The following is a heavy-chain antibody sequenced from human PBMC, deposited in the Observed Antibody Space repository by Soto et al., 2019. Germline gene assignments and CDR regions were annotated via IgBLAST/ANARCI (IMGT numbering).Heavy chain of an antibody. CDR2: IYHSGST. D-gene: IGHD3-22*01. Sequence: PSETLSLTCAVSGGSISSGGYSWSWIRQPPGKGLEWIGYIYHSGSTYYNPSLKSRVTISVDRSKNQFSLKLSSVTAADTAVYYCARGGEYYDSSGYYYYYYYGMDVWGQGTTVT. V-gene: IGHV4-30-2*01. CDR3: ARGGEYYDSSGYYYYYYYGMDV. CDR1: GGSISSGGYS. J-gene: IGHJ6*02.